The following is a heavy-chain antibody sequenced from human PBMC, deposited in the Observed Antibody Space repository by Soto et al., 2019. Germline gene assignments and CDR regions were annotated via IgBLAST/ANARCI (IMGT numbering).Heavy chain of an antibody. J-gene: IGHJ5*02. V-gene: IGHV3-30*18. CDR2: ISSDGSNK. CDR3: AKEIAAAAANWFDP. D-gene: IGHD6-13*01. CDR1: GFTFSSYG. Sequence: QVQLVESGGGVVQPGRSLRLSCEASGFTFSSYGMHWVRQAPGKGLEWVAVISSDGSNKYYADSVKGRCAISRDNSKNTLYLQMSSLRAEDTAVYYCAKEIAAAAANWFDPWGQGTLVTVSS.